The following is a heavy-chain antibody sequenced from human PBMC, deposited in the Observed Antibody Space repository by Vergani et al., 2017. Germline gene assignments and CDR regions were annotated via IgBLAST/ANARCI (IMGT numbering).Heavy chain of an antibody. CDR2: INPNSGGT. CDR1: GYTFTGYY. CDR3: ARDGAFSRRGVPPFDP. D-gene: IGHD3-10*01. V-gene: IGHV1-2*02. Sequence: QVQLVQSGAEVKKPGASVKVSCKASGYTFTGYYMHWVRKAPGQGLEWMGWINPNSGGTNYAQKFQGRVTMTRDTSISTAYMELSRLRSDDTAVYYCARDGAFSRRGVPPFDPWGQGTLVTVSS. J-gene: IGHJ5*02.